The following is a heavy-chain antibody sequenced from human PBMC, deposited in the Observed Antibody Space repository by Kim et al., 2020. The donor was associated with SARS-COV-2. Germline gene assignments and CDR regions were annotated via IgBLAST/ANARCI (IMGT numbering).Heavy chain of an antibody. CDR2: IYTSGST. D-gene: IGHD3-16*01. J-gene: IGHJ4*02. Sequence: SETLSLTCTVSGGSISSYYWSWIRQPAGKGLEWIGRIYTSGSTNYNPSLKSRVTMSVDTSKNQFSLKLSSVTAADTAVYYCARVHPGGATQTHFDYWGQGTLVTVSS. CDR1: GGSISSYY. V-gene: IGHV4-4*07. CDR3: ARVHPGGATQTHFDY.